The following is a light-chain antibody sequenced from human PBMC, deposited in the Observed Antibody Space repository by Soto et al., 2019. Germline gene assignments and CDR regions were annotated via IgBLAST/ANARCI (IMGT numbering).Light chain of an antibody. V-gene: IGKV3-20*01. CDR2: SAS. Sequence: EIVLTQSPGTLSLSPGERATLSCRASQSVSSSFLAWYQQKPSQAPRLLIYSASSRATGIPDRFSGSGSGTYFSLTISRLEHEDFAVYYCLHYDNSPLYTFGQGTKLEIK. CDR3: LHYDNSPLYT. CDR1: QSVSSSF. J-gene: IGKJ2*01.